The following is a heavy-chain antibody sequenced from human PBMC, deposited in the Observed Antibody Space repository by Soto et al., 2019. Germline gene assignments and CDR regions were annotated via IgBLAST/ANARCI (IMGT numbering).Heavy chain of an antibody. CDR2: FDPEDGET. CDR3: ATGVGNWNYDFPRLYYFDY. J-gene: IGHJ4*02. CDR1: GYTLTELS. V-gene: IGHV1-24*01. D-gene: IGHD1-7*01. Sequence: ASVKVSCKVSGYTLTELSMHWVRQAPGKGLEWMGGFDPEDGETIYAQKFQGRVTLTGDTSTDTAYMERGSMRSEDTAVYYCATGVGNWNYDFPRLYYFDYWGQGTLVTVSS.